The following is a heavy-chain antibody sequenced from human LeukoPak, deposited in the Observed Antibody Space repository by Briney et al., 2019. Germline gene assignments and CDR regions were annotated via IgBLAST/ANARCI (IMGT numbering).Heavy chain of an antibody. CDR3: ARDGRIAVAGTSIDY. V-gene: IGHV1-46*01. CDR2: INPSGGST. CDR1: GYTFTSYY. D-gene: IGHD6-19*01. J-gene: IGHJ4*02. Sequence: ASVKVSCKASGYTFTSYYMHWVRQAPGQGLEWMGIINPSGGSTSYAQKFQGRVTMTRDTSTSTVYMELSSLRSEDTAVYYCARDGRIAVAGTSIDYWGQGTLVTVSS.